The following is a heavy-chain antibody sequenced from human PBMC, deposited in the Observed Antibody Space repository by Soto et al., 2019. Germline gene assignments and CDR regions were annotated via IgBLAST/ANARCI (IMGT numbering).Heavy chain of an antibody. D-gene: IGHD5-12*01. Sequence: EVPLLESGGGLVQPGGSLRLSCAASGFTFSSYAMSWVRQAPGKGLEWVSAISGSGGSTYYADSVKGRFTISRDNSKNTPYLQMNSLRAEDTAVYYCAKDIVATIGGEFDYWGQGTLVTVSS. CDR3: AKDIVATIGGEFDY. CDR2: ISGSGGST. CDR1: GFTFSSYA. V-gene: IGHV3-23*01. J-gene: IGHJ4*02.